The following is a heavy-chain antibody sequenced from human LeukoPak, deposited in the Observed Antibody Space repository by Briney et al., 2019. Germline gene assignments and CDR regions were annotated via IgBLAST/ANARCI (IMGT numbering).Heavy chain of an antibody. J-gene: IGHJ4*02. D-gene: IGHD5-12*01. V-gene: IGHV3-30*18. CDR3: AKDLWLHDY. CDR1: GFTFSSYG. CDR2: ISYDGSNK. Sequence: GGSLRLSCAASGFTFSSYGMHWVRQAPGKGLEWVAVISYDGSNKYYADSVKGRFTISRDNSKNTLYLQMNSLRAEDTAVYYCAKDLWLHDYWGQGTLVTVSS.